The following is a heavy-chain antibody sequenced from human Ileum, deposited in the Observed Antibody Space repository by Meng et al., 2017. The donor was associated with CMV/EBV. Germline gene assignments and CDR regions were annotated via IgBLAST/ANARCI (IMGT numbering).Heavy chain of an antibody. Sequence: SCVISGDGVSNNNGAWNWIRQSPSRGLEWLGRTYFRSKWYYDYAISVKSRISITPDTSKNLFFLHLKSVTPEDTAVYYCARGLPNYYESGMDVWGQGTTVTVSS. CDR3: ARGLPNYYESGMDV. CDR1: GDGVSNNNGA. CDR2: TYFRSKWYY. J-gene: IGHJ6*02. V-gene: IGHV6-1*01. D-gene: IGHD2-21*02.